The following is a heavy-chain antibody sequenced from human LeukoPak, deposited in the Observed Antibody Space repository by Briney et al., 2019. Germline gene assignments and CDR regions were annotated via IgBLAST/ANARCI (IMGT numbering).Heavy chain of an antibody. D-gene: IGHD2-2*02. V-gene: IGHV4-34*01. J-gene: IGHJ4*02. CDR2: INHSGST. CDR3: ARSLPAVIPTSRLIAARWGKFDY. CDR1: GGSFSGYY. Sequence: PSETLSLTCAVYGGSFSGYYWSWIRQPPGKGLEWIGEINHSGSTNYNPSLKSRVTISVDTSKNQFSLKLSSVTAADTAVYYCARSLPAVIPTSRLIAARWGKFDYWGQGTLVTVSS.